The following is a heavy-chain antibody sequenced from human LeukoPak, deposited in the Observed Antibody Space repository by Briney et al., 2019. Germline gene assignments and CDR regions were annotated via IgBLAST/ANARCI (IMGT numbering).Heavy chain of an antibody. CDR2: IDDSGTT. CDR1: GGSFSGYQ. J-gene: IGHJ4*02. CDR3: ARLNLLGYCTNGVCPGGGVPFDY. D-gene: IGHD2-8*01. Sequence: PSETLSLTCAVYGGSFSGYQWSWIRRPPGNGLEWIGEIDDSGTTNYNPSLKSGVTISVDASKNQFSLKLSSVTAADTAVFYCARLNLLGYCTNGVCPGGGVPFDYWGQGTLVTVSS. V-gene: IGHV4-34*01.